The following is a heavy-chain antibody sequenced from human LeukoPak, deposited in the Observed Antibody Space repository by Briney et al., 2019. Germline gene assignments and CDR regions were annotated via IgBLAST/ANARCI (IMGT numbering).Heavy chain of an antibody. V-gene: IGHV4-34*01. Sequence: SETLSLTCAVYGGSLSGYYWSWIRQPPGKGLEWIGEISHSGSTNYNPSLKSRVTISVDTSKNQFSLKLSSVTAADTAVYYCARRRGFFGSGSYPFGYWGQGTLVTVSS. CDR1: GGSLSGYY. D-gene: IGHD3-10*01. J-gene: IGHJ4*02. CDR2: ISHSGST. CDR3: ARRRGFFGSGSYPFGY.